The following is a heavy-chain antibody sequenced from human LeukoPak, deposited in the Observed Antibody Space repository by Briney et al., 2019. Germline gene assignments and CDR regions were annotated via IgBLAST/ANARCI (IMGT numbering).Heavy chain of an antibody. V-gene: IGHV3-23*01. Sequence: PGGSLRLSCAASGFTFSTYAIAWVPQAPGKGLEGIAVISSSGGSAYSADSVRGRFTISRDNSKSTLFLQMNSLRVADSALYYCATDSGSAGYIHASRLNYWGQGALVTVSS. D-gene: IGHD3-10*01. CDR3: ATDSGSAGYIHASRLNY. CDR2: ISSSGGSA. CDR1: GFTFSTYA. J-gene: IGHJ4*02.